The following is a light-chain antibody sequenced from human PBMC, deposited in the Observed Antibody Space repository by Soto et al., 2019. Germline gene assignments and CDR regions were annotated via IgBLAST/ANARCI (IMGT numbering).Light chain of an antibody. CDR1: QNIYTW. V-gene: IGKV1-5*03. Sequence: ALSAYIGDRVTITCRASQNIYTWLAWYQQKPGIAPKLLIHKASTLESGVPSRFSGSGYGTKFTLTIASLQPDDFATYYCQQYETFSGTFGPVSKVDI. CDR3: QQYETFSGT. J-gene: IGKJ1*01. CDR2: KAS.